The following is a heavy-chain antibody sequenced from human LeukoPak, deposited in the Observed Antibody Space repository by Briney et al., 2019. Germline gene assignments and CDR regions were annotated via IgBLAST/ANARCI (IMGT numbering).Heavy chain of an antibody. D-gene: IGHD3-10*01. J-gene: IGHJ6*02. CDR1: GGSFSGYY. CDR3: ARYMVRGVISYYYYGMDV. V-gene: IGHV4-34*01. Sequence: SETLSLTCAVYGGSFSGYYWSWIRQPPGKGLEWIGEINHSGSTNYNLSLKSRVTISVDTSKNQFSLKLSSVTAADTAVYYCARYMVRGVISYYYYGMDVWGQGTTVTVSS. CDR2: INHSGST.